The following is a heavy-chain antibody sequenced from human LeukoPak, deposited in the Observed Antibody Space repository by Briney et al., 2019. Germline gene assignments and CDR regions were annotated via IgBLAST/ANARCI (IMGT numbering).Heavy chain of an antibody. CDR3: ARDDDYGDYGFGH. V-gene: IGHV3-21*01. CDR1: GFTFSSDS. D-gene: IGHD4-17*01. J-gene: IGHJ4*02. CDR2: ISSSSYI. Sequence: GGSLRLSCAASGFTFSSDSMNWVRQAPGKGLEWVSSISSSSYIYYADSVKGRFTISRDNAKNSLYLQMNSLRAEDTAVYYCARDDDYGDYGFGHWGQGTLVTVSS.